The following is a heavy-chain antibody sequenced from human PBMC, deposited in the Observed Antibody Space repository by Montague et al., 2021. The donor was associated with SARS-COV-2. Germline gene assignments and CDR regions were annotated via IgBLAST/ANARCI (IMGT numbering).Heavy chain of an antibody. CDR3: ARLRYYGGNSGFQGLVDY. D-gene: IGHD4-23*01. CDR2: TYNGGAP. V-gene: IGHV4-39*01. Sequence: SETLSLTCIVSGGSISSSSYHWGWIRRPPGKGLEGFGPTYNGGAPSYNPSPKVRAPLSVDTSKDQFSLKLSSVTAADTAVYYCARLRYYGGNSGFQGLVDYWGQGALVTVSS. CDR1: GGSISSSSYH. J-gene: IGHJ4*02.